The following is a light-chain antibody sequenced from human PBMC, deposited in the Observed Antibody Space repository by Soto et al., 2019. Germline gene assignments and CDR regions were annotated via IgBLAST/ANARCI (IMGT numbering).Light chain of an antibody. CDR1: QSVSSN. J-gene: IGKJ1*01. CDR2: GAS. Sequence: IVMSQSPATLSVYPGERATRSCRASQSVSSNLAWYQQKPGQAPRLLIYGASTRATGIPARFSGSGSGTEFTLTISSLQSEDFAVYYCQQYNNWWTFGQGTKVDIK. CDR3: QQYNNWWT. V-gene: IGKV3-15*01.